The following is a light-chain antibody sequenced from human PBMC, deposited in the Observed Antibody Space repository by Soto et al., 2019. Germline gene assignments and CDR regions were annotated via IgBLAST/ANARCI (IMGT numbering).Light chain of an antibody. V-gene: IGLV1-40*01. J-gene: IGLJ1*01. CDR3: QSYDSSLIVSKV. CDR1: SSNLGAGYD. Sequence: QAARAQPPSVSGAPGQRFTISCSGSSSNLGAGYDVQWYRQFPGTAPKLLIYANSVRPSGVPDRFSGSKSGTSASLAITGLQAEDEADYYCQSYDSSLIVSKVFGTGTKVTVL. CDR2: ANS.